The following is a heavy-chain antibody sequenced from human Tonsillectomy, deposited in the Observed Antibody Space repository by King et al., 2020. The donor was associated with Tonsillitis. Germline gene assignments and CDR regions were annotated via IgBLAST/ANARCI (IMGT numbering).Heavy chain of an antibody. D-gene: IGHD3-10*01. V-gene: IGHV3-23*04. Sequence: VQLVESGGGLVQPGGSLRLSCAASGFTFSIFAMSWVLQVLGKGLGWVSSIGGGGTTTHNADSVKGRFTSSSDNSRNTLSLQMNSLRAEDTAVYYCAKGLRYFDYWGQGTLVTVSS. CDR1: GFTFSIFA. CDR2: IGGGGTTT. CDR3: AKGLRYFDY. J-gene: IGHJ4*02.